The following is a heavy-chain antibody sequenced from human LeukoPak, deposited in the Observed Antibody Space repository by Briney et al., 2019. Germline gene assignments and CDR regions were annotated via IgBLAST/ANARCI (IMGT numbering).Heavy chain of an antibody. V-gene: IGHV4-39*01. CDR2: IYYSGST. J-gene: IGHJ4*02. CDR1: GGSISSSSYY. Sequence: SETLPLTCTVSGGSISSSSYYWGWIRQPPGKGLEWIGSIYYSGSTYYNPSLKSRVTISVDTSKNQFSLKLSSVTAADTAVYYCARHGHSYGRNEFQYWGQGTLVTVSS. D-gene: IGHD5-18*01. CDR3: ARHGHSYGRNEFQY.